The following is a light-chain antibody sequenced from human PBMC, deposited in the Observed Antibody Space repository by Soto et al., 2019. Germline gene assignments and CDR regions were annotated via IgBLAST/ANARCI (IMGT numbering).Light chain of an antibody. J-gene: IGKJ3*01. CDR2: AAS. CDR1: QAISKY. CDR3: QKYDSASLFP. Sequence: DIQMTQTPPSPSASVGDRDNITCRARQAISKYLAWYQQKPGKVPKLIIYAASTFQSGVPSQFSGSGSATDFILTISSLQPEDVATYYCQKYDSASLFPFGPGTRVDVK. V-gene: IGKV1-27*01.